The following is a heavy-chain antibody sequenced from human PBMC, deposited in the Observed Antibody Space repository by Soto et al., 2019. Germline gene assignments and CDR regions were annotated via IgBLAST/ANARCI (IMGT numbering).Heavy chain of an antibody. J-gene: IGHJ6*02. CDR2: IYHSGST. CDR3: ARDRRYYGMDV. V-gene: IGHV4-30-2*01. CDR1: GGSISSGGYP. Sequence: PSETLSLTCAVSGGSISSGGYPWSWIRQPPGKGLEWIGYIYHSGSTYYNPSLKSRVTISVDRSKNQFSLKLSSVTAADTAVYYCARDRRYYGMDVWGQGTTVTVSS.